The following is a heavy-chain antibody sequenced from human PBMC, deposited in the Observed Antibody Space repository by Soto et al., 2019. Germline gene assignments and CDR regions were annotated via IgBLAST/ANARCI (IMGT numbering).Heavy chain of an antibody. J-gene: IGHJ4*02. V-gene: IGHV4-4*02. CDR2: IYHSGAT. D-gene: IGHD1-1*01. Sequence: SETLSLTCAVSGGSISDNTWWTWVRQPPGKGLEWIGEIYHSGATNYNPSLKSRVAMSVDRSKNQFSLMLNSVTAADTAVYFCSRGGTGFLLYWGQGPPVTVSS. CDR3: SRGGTGFLLY. CDR1: GGSISDNTW.